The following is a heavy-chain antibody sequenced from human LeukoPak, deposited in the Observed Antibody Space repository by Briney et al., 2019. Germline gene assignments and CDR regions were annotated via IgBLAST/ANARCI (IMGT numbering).Heavy chain of an antibody. D-gene: IGHD3-22*01. V-gene: IGHV3-7*01. CDR1: GFTFSTYW. CDR3: AREASGSTGYHFDY. CDR2: IKQNGSER. Sequence: GGSLRLSCAASGFTFSTYWMSWVRQAPGKGLEWVANIKQNGSERYYVDSVKGRLTISRDNAKNSLYLQMNSLRAEDTAVYYCAREASGSTGYHFDYWGQGTLVTVSS. J-gene: IGHJ4*02.